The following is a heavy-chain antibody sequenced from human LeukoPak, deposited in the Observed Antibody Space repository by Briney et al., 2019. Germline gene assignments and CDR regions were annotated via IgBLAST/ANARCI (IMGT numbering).Heavy chain of an antibody. CDR3: ARDAPDSNVRRWLPDY. CDR1: GFTFSTSA. J-gene: IGHJ4*02. CDR2: ISNDGANS. Sequence: QTGGSLRLSCVVSGFTFSTSAMSWVRQAPGKGLEWVGVISNDGANSYYADSMKDRFTISRDNSRNTLYLQIDSLRAEDTAVYYCARDAPDSNVRRWLPDYWGQGTLVIVSS. D-gene: IGHD5-24*01. V-gene: IGHV3-30*03.